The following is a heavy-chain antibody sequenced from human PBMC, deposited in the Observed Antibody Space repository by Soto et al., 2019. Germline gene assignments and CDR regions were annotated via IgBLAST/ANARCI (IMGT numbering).Heavy chain of an antibody. CDR2: INPSGGST. CDR1: GYTFTSYY. CDR3: ARASSGYYSYFDY. J-gene: IGHJ4*02. V-gene: IGHV1-46*01. D-gene: IGHD3-22*01. Sequence: QVQLVQSGAEVKKPGASVKVSCKASGYTFTSYYMHWVRQAPGQGLEWMGIINPSGGSTSYAQKCQGRVTMTRDTSTSTVYMDLSSLNSEDTAVYYCARASSGYYSYFDYWGQGTLVTVSS.